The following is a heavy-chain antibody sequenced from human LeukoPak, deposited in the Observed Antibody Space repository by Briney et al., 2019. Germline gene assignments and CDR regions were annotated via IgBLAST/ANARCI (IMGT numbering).Heavy chain of an antibody. J-gene: IGHJ4*02. CDR1: GFSLSTSGMC. D-gene: IGHD4-17*01. V-gene: IGHV2-70*11. Sequence: ESGPTLVNPTQTLTLTCTFSGFSLSTSGMCVSWIRQPPGKALEWLARIDWNDDKYYSTSLKTRLAISKDTSKNQVVLTMTNMDPVDTATYYCARTTTVTTGPSFDYWGQGTLVTVSS. CDR3: ARTTTVTTGPSFDY. CDR2: IDWNDDK.